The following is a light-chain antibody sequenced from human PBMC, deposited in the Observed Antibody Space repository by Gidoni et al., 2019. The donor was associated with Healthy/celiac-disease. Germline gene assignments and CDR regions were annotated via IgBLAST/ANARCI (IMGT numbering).Light chain of an antibody. J-gene: IGLJ3*02. Sequence: QSVLTPPPSASRTPGQRDTISCSGSSSNIGRNYVDWYQQRPGTAPKLLIYRNNQRPSGVPDRFSGSHSGTSASPAIRGLRSEDESDYYCAAWDDSLCGWVFGGGIKLTVL. CDR1: SSNIGRNY. CDR3: AAWDDSLCGWV. CDR2: RNN. V-gene: IGLV1-47*01.